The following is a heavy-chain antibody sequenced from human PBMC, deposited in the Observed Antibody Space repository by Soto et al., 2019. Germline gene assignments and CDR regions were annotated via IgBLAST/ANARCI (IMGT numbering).Heavy chain of an antibody. CDR1: GYTFTSYD. J-gene: IGHJ6*02. Sequence: QVQLVQSGAEVKKPGASVKVSCKASGYTFTSYDINWVRQATGQGLEWMGWMNPNSGNTGYAQKFQGRVTMTRNTSLSTAYMELSSLRSEDTVVYYCARWPDGYYYYGMDVWGQGTTVTVSS. CDR3: ARWPDGYYYYGMDV. CDR2: MNPNSGNT. V-gene: IGHV1-8*01.